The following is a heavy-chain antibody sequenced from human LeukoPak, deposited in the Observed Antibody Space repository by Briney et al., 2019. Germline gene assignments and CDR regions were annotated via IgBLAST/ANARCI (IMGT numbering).Heavy chain of an antibody. CDR3: AKDIVVEAANGGAFDY. CDR1: GFTFSSYG. V-gene: IGHV3-30*18. D-gene: IGHD2-15*01. CDR2: VSYDGIDK. J-gene: IGHJ4*02. Sequence: GRSLRLSCAASGFTFSSYGIHWVRQAPGKGLEWVAVVSYDGIDKYYADSVKGRFTFSRDNSKNTLYLQMNSLRAEDTAVYYCAKDIVVEAANGGAFDYWGQGTLVTVSS.